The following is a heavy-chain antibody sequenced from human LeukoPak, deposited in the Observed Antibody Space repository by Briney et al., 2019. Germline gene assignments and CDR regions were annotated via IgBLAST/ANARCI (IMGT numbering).Heavy chain of an antibody. V-gene: IGHV4-30-2*01. Sequence: SQTLSLTCAVSGGSISSGGYSWSWIRQPPGKGLEWIGYIYHSGSTYYNPSLKSRVTISVDRSKNQFSLKLSSVTAADTAVYYCARGYLYGGNSGVAFDIWGQGTMVTVSS. CDR2: IYHSGST. J-gene: IGHJ3*02. D-gene: IGHD4-23*01. CDR3: ARGYLYGGNSGVAFDI. CDR1: GGSISSGGYS.